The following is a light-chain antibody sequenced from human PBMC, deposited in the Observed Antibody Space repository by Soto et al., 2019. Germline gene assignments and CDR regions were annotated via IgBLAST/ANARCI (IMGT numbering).Light chain of an antibody. CDR3: QQYGRTSWT. J-gene: IGKJ1*01. Sequence: EIVLTQSPGTLSLSPGEGATLSCRASQSVSTNFFAWYQQKPGQAPRLLIYGASTRATGIPDRFSGSGSGTDFTLTISRLAPEDSAVYYCQQYGRTSWTFGQGTKV. V-gene: IGKV3-20*01. CDR1: QSVSTNF. CDR2: GAS.